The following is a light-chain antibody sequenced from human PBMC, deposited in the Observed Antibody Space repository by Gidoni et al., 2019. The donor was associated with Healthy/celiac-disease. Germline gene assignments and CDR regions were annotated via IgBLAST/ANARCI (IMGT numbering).Light chain of an antibody. CDR3: SSYTGSSTV. CDR1: SSDLGVYNY. Sequence: QSALTQPASVSGSPGQSITISCTGTSSDLGVYNYVSWYQQHPDNAPKLIIYDVSYRPSGISKRFSGSKSGNTASLTISGLQGEDEADYYCSSYTGSSTVFGGGTKLTVL. CDR2: DVS. J-gene: IGLJ2*01. V-gene: IGLV2-14*03.